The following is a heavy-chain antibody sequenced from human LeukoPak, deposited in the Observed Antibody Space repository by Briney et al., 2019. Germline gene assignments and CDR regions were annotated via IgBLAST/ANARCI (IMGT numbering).Heavy chain of an antibody. D-gene: IGHD3-3*01. V-gene: IGHV3-21*01. CDR3: ARDRTYYDFWSGYYTPQSFDY. CDR2: ISSSSSYI. CDR1: GFTFSDYY. Sequence: GGSLRLSCAASGFTFSDYYMSWVRQAPGKGLEWVSSISSSSSYIYYADSVKGRFTISRDNAKNSLYLQMNSLRAEDTAVYYCARDRTYYDFWSGYYTPQSFDYWGQGTLVTVS. J-gene: IGHJ4*02.